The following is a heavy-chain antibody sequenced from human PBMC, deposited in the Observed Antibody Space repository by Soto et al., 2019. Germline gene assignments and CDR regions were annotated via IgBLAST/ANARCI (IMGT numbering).Heavy chain of an antibody. V-gene: IGHV1-2*02. CDR2: INPNSGGT. J-gene: IGHJ5*02. D-gene: IGHD2-2*01. CDR1: GYAFIGYY. Sequence: VASVKVSCKASGYAFIGYYIHWVRQAPGQGLEWMGWINPNSGGTNYAQKFQGRVTMTRDTSISTVSMDLSSLRSDDTAVYYCARAFCSTITCYGWFDPWGQGTLVTVSS. CDR3: ARAFCSTITCYGWFDP.